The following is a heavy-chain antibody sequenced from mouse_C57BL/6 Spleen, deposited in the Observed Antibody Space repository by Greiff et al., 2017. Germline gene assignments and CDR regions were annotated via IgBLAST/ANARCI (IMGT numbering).Heavy chain of an antibody. J-gene: IGHJ2*01. CDR3: ARSCYDEDFDY. D-gene: IGHD2-12*01. CDR2: INPGSGGT. V-gene: IGHV1-54*01. CDR1: GYAFTNYL. Sequence: QVQLQQSGAELVRPGTSVKVSCKASGYAFTNYLIEWVKQRPGQGLEWIGVINPGSGGTNYNEKFKGKATLTADKSSSTAYMQLSSLTSEDSAVYFCARSCYDEDFDYWGQGTTLTVSS.